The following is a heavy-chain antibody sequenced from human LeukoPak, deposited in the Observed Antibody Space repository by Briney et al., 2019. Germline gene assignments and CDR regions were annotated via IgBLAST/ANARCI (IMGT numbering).Heavy chain of an antibody. CDR1: GGSISSGSYY. J-gene: IGHJ4*02. Sequence: SQTLSLTCTVSGGSISSGSYYWSWIRQPPGKGLEWIGYIYYSGSTNYNPSLKSRVTISVDTSKNQFSLKLSSVTAADTAVYYCAREGNSGSLDYWGQGTLVTVSS. V-gene: IGHV4-61*01. CDR2: IYYSGST. CDR3: AREGNSGSLDY. D-gene: IGHD3-22*01.